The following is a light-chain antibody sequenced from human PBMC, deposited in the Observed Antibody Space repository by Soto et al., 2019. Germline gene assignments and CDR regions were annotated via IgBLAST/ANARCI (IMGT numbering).Light chain of an antibody. J-gene: IGKJ3*01. CDR3: QQYGGSPIFT. V-gene: IGKV3-20*01. CDR1: QSVSTSY. CDR2: GAS. Sequence: EIVLTQSPGTLSLSPGERATLSCRASQSVSTSYLAWYQQKPGQAPRLLIFGASSRASGIPDRFSGSGSGTDFTLTISRLEPEDFALYYCQQYGGSPIFTFGPETKVDIK.